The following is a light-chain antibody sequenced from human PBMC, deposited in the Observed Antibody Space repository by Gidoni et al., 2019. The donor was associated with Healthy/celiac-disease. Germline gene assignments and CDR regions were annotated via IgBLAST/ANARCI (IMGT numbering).Light chain of an antibody. V-gene: IGKV3-20*01. CDR3: QQYGSSPWT. J-gene: IGKJ1*01. Sequence: IVVTQSPGTLSLSPGDRATLSCRASQSVSSSYLAWYQQKPGQAPRLLIYGASSRATGIPDRFSGSGSGTDFTLTISRLEPEDFAVYYCQQYGSSPWTFGQGTKVEIK. CDR1: QSVSSSY. CDR2: GAS.